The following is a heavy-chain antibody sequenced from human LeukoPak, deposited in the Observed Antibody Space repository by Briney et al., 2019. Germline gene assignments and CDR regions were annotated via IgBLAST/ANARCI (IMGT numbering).Heavy chain of an antibody. J-gene: IGHJ5*02. V-gene: IGHV4-30-2*01. D-gene: IGHD3-10*01. CDR1: GDSISSGDYS. Sequence: PSETLSLTCAVSGDSISSGDYSWSWIRQPSGKGLEWIGYIFHSGSSYYNPSLKSRVTISVDTSKNQFSLRLTSVTAADTAVYYCARELWFVNAPGSWFDPWGQGTLVTVSS. CDR2: IFHSGSS. CDR3: ARELWFVNAPGSWFDP.